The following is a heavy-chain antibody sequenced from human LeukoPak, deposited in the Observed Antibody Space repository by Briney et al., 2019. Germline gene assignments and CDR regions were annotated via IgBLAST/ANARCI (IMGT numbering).Heavy chain of an antibody. CDR2: INSDGSST. D-gene: IGHD4-23*01. Sequence: PGGSLRLSCAASGFTFISYWMSWVRQAPGKGLVWVSRINSDGSSTSYADSVKGRFTISRDNAKNTLYLQMNSLRAEDTAVYYCARSDYGGKGYYYYGMDVWGQGTTVTVSS. V-gene: IGHV3-74*01. J-gene: IGHJ6*02. CDR1: GFTFISYW. CDR3: ARSDYGGKGYYYYGMDV.